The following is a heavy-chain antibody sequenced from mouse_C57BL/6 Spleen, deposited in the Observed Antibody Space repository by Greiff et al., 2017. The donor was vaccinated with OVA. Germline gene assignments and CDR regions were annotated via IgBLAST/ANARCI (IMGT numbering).Heavy chain of an antibody. CDR3: AEKEGGYGSSHWYFDV. V-gene: IGHV2-5*01. CDR1: GFSLTSYG. J-gene: IGHJ1*03. D-gene: IGHD1-1*01. Sequence: QVQLKQSGPGLVQPSQSLSITCTVSGFSLTSYGVHWVRQSPGKGLEWLGVIWRGGSTDYNAAFMSRLSITKDNSKSQVFFKMNSLQADDTAIYYGAEKEGGYGSSHWYFDVWGTGTTVTVSS. CDR2: IWRGGST.